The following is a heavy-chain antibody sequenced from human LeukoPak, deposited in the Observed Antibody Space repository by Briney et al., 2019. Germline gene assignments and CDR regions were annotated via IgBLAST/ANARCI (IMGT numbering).Heavy chain of an antibody. J-gene: IGHJ6*04. D-gene: IGHD2-15*01. V-gene: IGHV4-61*01. Sequence: SQTLSLTCGVSGGSVSSDSYFWTWIRQPPGKGLEYIGYIHDSGSTDNNPSLKSRVTISVDTSKNQFSLKLSSVTAADTAVYYCARGILKCSGGNCYYYGMDVWGKGTTVTVSS. CDR1: GGSVSSDSYF. CDR2: IHDSGST. CDR3: ARGILKCSGGNCYYYGMDV.